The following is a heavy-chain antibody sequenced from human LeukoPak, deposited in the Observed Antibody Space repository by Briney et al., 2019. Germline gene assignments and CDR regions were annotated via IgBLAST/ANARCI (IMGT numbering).Heavy chain of an antibody. Sequence: GASVKVSCKASGYTFTGYYMHWGRQAPGQGLEWMGWINPNSGGTNYAQKFQGRVTMTRDTSISTAYMELSRLRSDDTAVYCCARGAPMYSSGWIYYFDYWGQGTLVTVSS. V-gene: IGHV1-2*02. CDR3: ARGAPMYSSGWIYYFDY. D-gene: IGHD6-19*01. J-gene: IGHJ4*02. CDR2: INPNSGGT. CDR1: GYTFTGYY.